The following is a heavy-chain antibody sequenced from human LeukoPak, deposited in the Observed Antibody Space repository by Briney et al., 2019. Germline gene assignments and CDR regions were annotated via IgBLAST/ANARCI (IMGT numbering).Heavy chain of an antibody. D-gene: IGHD2-2*01. V-gene: IGHV3-30-3*01. CDR2: ISYDGSNK. CDR3: ARVATEVVVPAATFFDY. J-gene: IGHJ4*02. Sequence: PGRSLRLSCAASGFTFSSYAMHWVRQAPGKGLEWVAVISYDGSNKYYADSVKGRFTISRDNSKNTLYLQMNSLRAEDTAVYYCARVATEVVVPAATFFDYWGQGTLVTVSS. CDR1: GFTFSSYA.